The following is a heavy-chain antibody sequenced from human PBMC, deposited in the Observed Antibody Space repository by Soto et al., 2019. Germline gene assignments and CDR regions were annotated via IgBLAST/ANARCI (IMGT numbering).Heavy chain of an antibody. D-gene: IGHD6-13*01. CDR1: GGSISSYY. CDR2: IYTSGST. J-gene: IGHJ6*02. V-gene: IGHV4-4*07. Sequence: LSLTCTVSGGSISSYYWSWIRQPAGKGLEWIGRIYTSGSTNYNPSLKSRVTMSVDTSKNQFSLKLSSVTAADTAVYYCARDTIAAAGTESNYYYYGMDVWGQGTTVTVSS. CDR3: ARDTIAAAGTESNYYYYGMDV.